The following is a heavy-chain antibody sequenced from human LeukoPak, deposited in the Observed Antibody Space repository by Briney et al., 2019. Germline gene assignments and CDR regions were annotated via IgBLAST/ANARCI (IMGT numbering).Heavy chain of an antibody. Sequence: PGGSLRLSCAASGFTFSSYWMSWVRQAPGKGLEWVANIKQDGSEKYYVDSVKGRFTISRDNAKNSLYLQMNSLRAEDTAVYYCVRDCTNGVCPPEGYYGMDVWGQRTTVTVSS. CDR2: IKQDGSEK. V-gene: IGHV3-7*01. CDR3: VRDCTNGVCPPEGYYGMDV. J-gene: IGHJ6*02. CDR1: GFTFSSYW. D-gene: IGHD2-8*01.